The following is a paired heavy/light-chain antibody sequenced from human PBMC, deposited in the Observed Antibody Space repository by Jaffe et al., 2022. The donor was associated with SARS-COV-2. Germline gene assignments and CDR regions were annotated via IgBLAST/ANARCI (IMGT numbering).Heavy chain of an antibody. V-gene: IGHV4-39*01. CDR1: GGSISSSSSY. J-gene: IGHJ6*03. Sequence: QLQLQESGPGLVKPSETLPLTCTVSGGSISSSSSYWGWIRQPPGKGLEWIGSIYYSGTTYYNPSLKSRVTISVDTSENQFSLKLSSVTAADTAVYYCARTTSDSDYYYYMDVWGKGTTVIVSS. CDR2: IYYSGTT. D-gene: IGHD1-1*01. CDR3: ARTTSDSDYYYYMDV.
Light chain of an antibody. CDR3: AAWDDSLNGWV. CDR2: SND. Sequence: QSVLTQPPSASGTPGQRVTISCSGSSSNIGSNTVNWYQQLPGTAPKLLIYSNDQRPSGVPDRFSGSKSGTSASLAISGLQSEDEADYYCAAWDDSLNGWVFGGGTKLTVL. CDR1: SSNIGSNT. J-gene: IGLJ3*02. V-gene: IGLV1-44*01.